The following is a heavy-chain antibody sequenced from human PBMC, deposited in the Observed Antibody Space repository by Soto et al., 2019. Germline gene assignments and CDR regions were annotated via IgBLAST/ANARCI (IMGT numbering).Heavy chain of an antibody. V-gene: IGHV3-74*01. J-gene: IGHJ6*03. CDR1: GFTFSSYW. D-gene: IGHD5-18*01. Sequence: GGSLRLSCAASGFTFSSYWMHWVRQAPGKGLVWVSRINSDGSSTSYADSVKGRFTISRDNAKNTLYLQMNSLRAEDTAVYYCARVPLGYSYGFHYYYYMDVWGKGTTVTVSS. CDR3: ARVPLGYSYGFHYYYYMDV. CDR2: INSDGSST.